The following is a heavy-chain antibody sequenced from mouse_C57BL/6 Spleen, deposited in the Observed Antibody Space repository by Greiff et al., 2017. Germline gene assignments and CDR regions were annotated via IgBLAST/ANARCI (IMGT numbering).Heavy chain of an antibody. J-gene: IGHJ1*03. CDR1: GFSFNTYA. CDR3: VRHPSFYYGSSYVLWYFDV. Sequence: EVMLVESGGGLVQPKGSLKLSCAASGFSFNTYAMNWVRQAPGKGLEWVARIRSKSNNYATYYADSVKDRFTISRDDSESMLYLQMNNLKTEDTAMCYCVRHPSFYYGSSYVLWYFDVWGTGTTVTVSS. D-gene: IGHD1-1*01. CDR2: IRSKSNNYAT. V-gene: IGHV10-1*01.